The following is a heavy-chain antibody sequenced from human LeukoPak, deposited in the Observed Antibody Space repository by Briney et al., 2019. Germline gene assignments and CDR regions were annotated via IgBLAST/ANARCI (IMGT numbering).Heavy chain of an antibody. Sequence: GGSLRLSCAASGFTFSSYGMHWVRQAPGKGLEWVAFIRYDGSNKYYADSVKGRFTISRDNAKNSLYLQMNSLRVEDTAVYYCARENWAPYDWGQGTLVTVSS. J-gene: IGHJ4*02. CDR3: ARENWAPYD. CDR2: IRYDGSNK. D-gene: IGHD7-27*01. V-gene: IGHV3-30*02. CDR1: GFTFSSYG.